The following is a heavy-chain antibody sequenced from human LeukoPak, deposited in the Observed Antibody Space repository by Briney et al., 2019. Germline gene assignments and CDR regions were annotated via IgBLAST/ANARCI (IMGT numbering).Heavy chain of an antibody. V-gene: IGHV1-2*06. CDR3: ASFPYYGSGSYW. Sequence: ASVKVSCKASGYTFTGYYMHWVRQAPGQGLEWMGRINPNSGGTNYAQKFQGRVTMTRDTSISTAYMELSRLRSDDTAVYYCASFPYYGSGSYWWGRGTLVTVSS. CDR2: INPNSGGT. J-gene: IGHJ4*02. CDR1: GYTFTGYY. D-gene: IGHD3-10*01.